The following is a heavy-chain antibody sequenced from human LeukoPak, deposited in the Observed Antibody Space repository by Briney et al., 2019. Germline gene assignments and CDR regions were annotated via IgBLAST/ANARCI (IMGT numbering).Heavy chain of an antibody. Sequence: SETLSLTCTVSGYSISSGYYWGWIRQPPGKGLEWTGSIDHSGSTDYNPSLKSRITISIDTSKNQFSLNLSSVTAADTAVYYCAAPVYCGGDCYSLDYWGQGTLVTVSS. CDR1: GYSISSGYY. CDR2: IDHSGST. CDR3: AAPVYCGGDCYSLDY. D-gene: IGHD2-21*02. J-gene: IGHJ4*02. V-gene: IGHV4-38-2*02.